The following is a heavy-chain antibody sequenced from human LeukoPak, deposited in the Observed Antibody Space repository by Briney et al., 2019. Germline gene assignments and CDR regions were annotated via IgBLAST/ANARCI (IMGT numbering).Heavy chain of an antibody. CDR2: ISYDGSNK. CDR3: ARDQGLGYSAGDFDY. CDR1: GFTFSSYG. J-gene: IGHJ4*02. V-gene: IGHV3-30*03. Sequence: GGSLRLSCAASGFTFSSYGMHWVRQAPGKGLEWVAVISYDGSNKYYADSVKGRFTISRDNSKNSLYLQMNSLRAEDTAVYYCARDQGLGYSAGDFDYWGQGTLVTVSS. D-gene: IGHD3/OR15-3a*01.